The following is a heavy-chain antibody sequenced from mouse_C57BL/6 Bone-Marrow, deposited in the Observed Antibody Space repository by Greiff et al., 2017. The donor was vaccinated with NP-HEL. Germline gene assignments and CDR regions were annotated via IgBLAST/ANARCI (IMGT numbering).Heavy chain of an antibody. CDR3: ASLLLLYFDY. D-gene: IGHD1-1*01. Sequence: EVKLMESGGGLVKPGGSLKLSCAASGFTFSSYAMSWVRQTPEKRLEWVATISDGGSYTYYPDNVKGRFTISRDNAKNNLYLQMSHLKSEDTAMYYCASLLLLYFDYWGQGTTLTVSS. J-gene: IGHJ2*01. V-gene: IGHV5-4*03. CDR1: GFTFSSYA. CDR2: ISDGGSYT.